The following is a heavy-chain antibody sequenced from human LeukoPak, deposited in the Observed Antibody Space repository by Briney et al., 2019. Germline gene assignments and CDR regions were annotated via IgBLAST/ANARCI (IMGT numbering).Heavy chain of an antibody. CDR2: IIPIFGTA. D-gene: IGHD5-12*01. CDR3: ARDSALLRVARYYYGMDV. CDR1: GGTFISYA. J-gene: IGHJ6*02. Sequence: ASVKVSCKASGGTFISYAISWVRQAPGQGLEWMGGIIPIFGTANYAQKFQGRVTITADESTSTAYMELSSLRSEDTAVYYCARDSALLRVARYYYGMDVWGQGTTVTVSS. V-gene: IGHV1-69*13.